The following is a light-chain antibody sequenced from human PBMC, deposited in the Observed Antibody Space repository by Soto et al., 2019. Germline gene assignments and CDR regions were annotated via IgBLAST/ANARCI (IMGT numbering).Light chain of an antibody. CDR2: DAS. CDR1: QSVSSY. J-gene: IGKJ5*01. CDR3: QQYSDLPMT. V-gene: IGKV3-11*01. Sequence: EIVLTQAPGTLSLSPGERATLSCRASQSVSSYLAWYQQKPGQAPRLLIYDASNRATGIPARFSGSGSGTEFTLTIGRLEPEDFAVYFCQQYSDLPMTFGQGTRLEIK.